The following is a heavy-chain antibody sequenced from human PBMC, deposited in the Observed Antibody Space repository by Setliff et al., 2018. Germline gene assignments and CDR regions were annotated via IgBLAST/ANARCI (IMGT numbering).Heavy chain of an antibody. CDR2: IYYSGST. Sequence: ASETLSLTCAVYGGSFSGYYWSWIRQPPGKGLEWIGYIYYSGSTNYNPSLKSRVTISVDTSKNQFSLKLSSVTAADTAVYYCARGGPTLTISRVLVVSSFDPWGQGSRVTVSS. CDR1: GGSFSGYY. J-gene: IGHJ5*02. D-gene: IGHD3-3*01. V-gene: IGHV4-59*01. CDR3: ARGGPTLTISRVLVVSSFDP.